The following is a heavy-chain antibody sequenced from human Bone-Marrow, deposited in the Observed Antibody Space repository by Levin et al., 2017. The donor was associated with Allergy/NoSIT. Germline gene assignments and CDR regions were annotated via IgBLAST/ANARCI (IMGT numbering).Heavy chain of an antibody. CDR2: ISSSSSYI. D-gene: IGHD5-18*01. J-gene: IGHJ4*02. CDR3: ARDLRLLDTAMGYYFDY. V-gene: IGHV3-21*01. CDR1: GFTFSSYS. Sequence: GGSLRLSCAASGFTFSSYSMNWVRQAPGKGLEWVSSISSSSSYIYYADSVKGRFTISRDNARNSLYLQMNSLRAEDTAVYYCARDLRLLDTAMGYYFDYWGQGTLVTVSS.